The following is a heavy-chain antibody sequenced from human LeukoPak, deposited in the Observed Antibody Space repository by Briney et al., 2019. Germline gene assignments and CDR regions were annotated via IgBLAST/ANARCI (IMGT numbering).Heavy chain of an antibody. J-gene: IGHJ4*02. V-gene: IGHV3-21*01. D-gene: IGHD3-10*01. CDR1: GFTFSRYS. CDR2: ISGSSSFI. CDR3: AILSAQVLLWFGH. Sequence: GGSLRLSCAASGFTFSRYSMNWVRQAPGQGLEWVSSISGSSSFIYYADSVKGRFTISRDNAKNSLYLQMNSLRAEDTAVYYCAILSAQVLLWFGHWGQGTLVTVSS.